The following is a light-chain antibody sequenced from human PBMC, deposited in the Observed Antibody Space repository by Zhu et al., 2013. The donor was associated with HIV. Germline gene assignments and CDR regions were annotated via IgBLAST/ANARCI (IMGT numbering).Light chain of an antibody. CDR1: QSVSSN. Sequence: EIVMTQSPATLSVSPGERATLSCRASQSVSSNLAWYQQKPGQAPRLLIYGASTRATGIPARFSGSGSGTEFTLTISSLQSEDFAVYYCQQYNNWGXTFGGGTKVE. J-gene: IGKJ4*01. CDR3: QQYNNWGXT. CDR2: GAS. V-gene: IGKV3-15*01.